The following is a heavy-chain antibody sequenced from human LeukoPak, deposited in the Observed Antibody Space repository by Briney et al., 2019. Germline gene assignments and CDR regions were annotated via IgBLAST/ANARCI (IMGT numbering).Heavy chain of an antibody. CDR2: IYYSGST. Sequence: SETLSLTCTVSGGSISGYYWSWIRQPPGKGLECIGYIYYSGSTDYNPSFKSRVTISVDTSKNQFSLKLSSVTAADTAVYYCARTVISYDYVWGSYRHPAPTEGFFDYWGQGTLVTVSS. D-gene: IGHD3-16*02. CDR3: ARTVISYDYVWGSYRHPAPTEGFFDY. J-gene: IGHJ4*02. CDR1: GGSISGYY. V-gene: IGHV4-59*12.